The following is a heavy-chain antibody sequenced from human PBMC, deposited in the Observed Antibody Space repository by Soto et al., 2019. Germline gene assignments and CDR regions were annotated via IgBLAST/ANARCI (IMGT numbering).Heavy chain of an antibody. D-gene: IGHD2-15*01. CDR2: INPSGGST. CDR1: GYTFTSYY. J-gene: IGHJ3*02. CDR3: ASQVVVVAAFDI. V-gene: IGHV1-46*01. Sequence: ASVKVSCKASGYTFTSYYIHWVRQAPGQGLEWMGIINPSGGSTSYAQKFQGRVTMTRDTSTSTVYMELSSLRSEDTAVYYCASQVVVVAAFDIWGQGTMVTVSS.